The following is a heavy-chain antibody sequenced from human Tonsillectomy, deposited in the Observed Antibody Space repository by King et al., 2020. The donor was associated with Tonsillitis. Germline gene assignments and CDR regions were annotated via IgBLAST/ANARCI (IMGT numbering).Heavy chain of an antibody. Sequence: QLQESGPGLVKPSQTLSLTCTVSGGSISSGDYYYSWIRQPPGKGLEWIGYINYSGNTYYNPSLKSRVTISPDTSKNQFSLKLTSVTAADTAVYYCARDAIGESAREPWFDPWGQGTLVTVSS. CDR2: INYSGNT. CDR1: GGSISSGDYY. V-gene: IGHV4-30-4*01. D-gene: IGHD1-14*01. J-gene: IGHJ5*02. CDR3: ARDAIGESAREPWFDP.